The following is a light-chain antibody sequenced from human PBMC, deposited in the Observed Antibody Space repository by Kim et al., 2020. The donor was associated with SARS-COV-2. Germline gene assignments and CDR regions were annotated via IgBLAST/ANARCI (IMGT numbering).Light chain of an antibody. J-gene: IGLJ3*02. CDR3: QVWDSSKAV. CDR2: RDS. Sequence: SVALRQTSLLTCRGYNLGRKNVPWYQQTPGQAPLLVIYRDSSPPSGIPQRFSGSNSGNTATLTISRAQAGDEADYYCQVWDSSKAVFGGGTKVTVL. CDR1: NLGRKN. V-gene: IGLV3-9*01.